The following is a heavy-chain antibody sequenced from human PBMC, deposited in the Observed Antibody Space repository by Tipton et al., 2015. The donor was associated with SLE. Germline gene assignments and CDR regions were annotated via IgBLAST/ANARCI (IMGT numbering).Heavy chain of an antibody. D-gene: IGHD3-22*01. V-gene: IGHV3-9*01. CDR1: GFTFDDYA. CDR3: AKDSSGYYSAFDI. CDR2: ISWNSGSI. Sequence: RSLRLSCAASGFTFDDYAMHWVRQAPGKGLEWVSGISWNSGSIGYADSVKGRFTISRDNAKNSLYLQVNSLRAEDTALYYCAKDSSGYYSAFDIWGQGTMVTVSS. J-gene: IGHJ3*02.